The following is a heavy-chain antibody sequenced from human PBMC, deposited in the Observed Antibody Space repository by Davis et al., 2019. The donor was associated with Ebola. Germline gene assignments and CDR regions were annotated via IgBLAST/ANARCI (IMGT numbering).Heavy chain of an antibody. CDR2: ISYDGSNK. CDR3: AKDFAIVGATTVDY. CDR1: GFTFSSYA. Sequence: GESLKISCAASGFTFSSYAMHWVRQAPGKGLEWVAVISYDGSNKYYADSVKGRFTISRDNSKNTLYLQMNSLRAEDTAVYYCAKDFAIVGATTVDYWGQGTLVTVSS. J-gene: IGHJ4*02. V-gene: IGHV3-30-3*01. D-gene: IGHD1-26*01.